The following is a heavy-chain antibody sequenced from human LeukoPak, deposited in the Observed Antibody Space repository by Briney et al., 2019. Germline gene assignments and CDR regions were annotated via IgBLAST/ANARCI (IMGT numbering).Heavy chain of an antibody. D-gene: IGHD6-19*01. J-gene: IGHJ4*02. CDR1: GFTFSSYG. Sequence: GGSLRLSCAASGFTFSSYGMHWVRQAPGKGLEWVAVISYDASNKYYADSVKGRFTISRYNSKNTLYLQMNSLRAEDTAVYYCAKDREGSGWYGLFDYWGQGTLVTVSS. CDR2: ISYDASNK. CDR3: AKDREGSGWYGLFDY. V-gene: IGHV3-30*18.